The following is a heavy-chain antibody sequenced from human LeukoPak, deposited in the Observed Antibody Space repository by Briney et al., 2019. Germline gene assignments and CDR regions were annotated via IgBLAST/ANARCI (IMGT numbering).Heavy chain of an antibody. CDR3: AKDGVSSSVWAFDI. D-gene: IGHD3-10*01. CDR2: IRNDGSTK. V-gene: IGHV3-30*02. Sequence: PGGSLGLSCAASGFTFSNYGMHWVRQAPGKGLEWVAFIRNDGSTKYYVDSVKGRFVISRDNSRNTLYLYMNSLRAEDSAVYYCAKDGVSSSVWAFDIWGQGTMVTASS. CDR1: GFTFSNYG. J-gene: IGHJ3*02.